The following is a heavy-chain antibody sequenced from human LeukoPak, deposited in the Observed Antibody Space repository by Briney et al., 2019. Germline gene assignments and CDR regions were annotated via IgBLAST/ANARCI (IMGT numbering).Heavy chain of an antibody. Sequence: GGSLRLSCAASGFTFSSYGMHWVRQAPGKGLEWVAVISYDGSNKYYADSVKGRFTISRDNSKNTLYLQMNSLRAEDTAVYYCARGDGDYGWYFDYWGQGTLVTVSS. V-gene: IGHV3-30*03. CDR1: GFTFSSYG. D-gene: IGHD4-17*01. J-gene: IGHJ4*02. CDR2: ISYDGSNK. CDR3: ARGDGDYGWYFDY.